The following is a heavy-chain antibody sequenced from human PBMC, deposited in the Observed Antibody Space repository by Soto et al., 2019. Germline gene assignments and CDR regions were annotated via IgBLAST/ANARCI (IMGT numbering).Heavy chain of an antibody. CDR2: ISSSGSYI. CDR3: ARAESTFGGVIVAYFDY. D-gene: IGHD3-16*02. V-gene: IGHV3-21*01. J-gene: IGHJ4*02. CDR1: GFTFISYS. Sequence: GGSLGLSCAASGFTFISYSMNWVRQAPGKGLEWVSSISSSGSYIYYADSVKGRFTISRDNAKNSLYLQMNSLRAEDTAVYYCARAESTFGGVIVAYFDYWGQGTLVTVSS.